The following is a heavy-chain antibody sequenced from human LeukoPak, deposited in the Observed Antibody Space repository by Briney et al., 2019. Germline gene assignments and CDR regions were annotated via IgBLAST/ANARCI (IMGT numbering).Heavy chain of an antibody. D-gene: IGHD3-22*01. V-gene: IGHV1-69*04. CDR1: GGTFSSYT. CDR2: IIPILGIA. CDR3: ARDLGSTGERRYYYDSSGYYYDAFDI. Sequence: SVKVSCKASGGTFSSYTISWVRQAPGQGLEWMGRIIPILGIANYAQKLQGRVTITADKSTSTAYMELSSLRSEDTAVYYCARDLGSTGERRYYYDSSGYYYDAFDIWGQGTMVTVSS. J-gene: IGHJ3*02.